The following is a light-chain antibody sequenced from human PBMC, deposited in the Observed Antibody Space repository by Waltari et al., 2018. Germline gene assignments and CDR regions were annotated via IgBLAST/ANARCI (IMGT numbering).Light chain of an antibody. CDR2: KVS. Sequence: DVVMTQSPPSLPVTLGQPASISCRSSQSLVDSDGHTYLNWFHQRPGQSPMRLIYKVSYRDSGVPDRFSGSGSGTDFTLKISRVEAEDVGVYYCMQGTQWPWTFGQGTKVEIK. CDR3: MQGTQWPWT. CDR1: QSLVDSDGHTY. J-gene: IGKJ1*01. V-gene: IGKV2-30*01.